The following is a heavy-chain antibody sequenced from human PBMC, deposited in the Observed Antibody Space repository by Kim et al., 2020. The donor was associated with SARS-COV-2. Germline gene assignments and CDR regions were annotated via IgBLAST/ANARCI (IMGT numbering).Heavy chain of an antibody. CDR3: ARPFCSSTSCYYDP. D-gene: IGHD2-2*01. V-gene: IGHV3-21*01. CDR2: ISSSSSYI. Sequence: GGSLRLSCTASGFTFSIYPINWVRQAPGKGLEWVSSISSSSSYIYYADSVKGRFTISRDNAKNSLYLQMNSLRAEDTAVYYCARPFCSSTSCYYDPWGQGTLVTVSS. J-gene: IGHJ5*02. CDR1: GFTFSIYP.